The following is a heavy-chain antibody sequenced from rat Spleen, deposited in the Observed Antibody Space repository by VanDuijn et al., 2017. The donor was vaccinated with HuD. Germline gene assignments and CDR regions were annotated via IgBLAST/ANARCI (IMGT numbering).Heavy chain of an antibody. V-gene: IGHV5-7*01. D-gene: IGHD1-10*01. Sequence: EVQLVESGGGLVQPGRSLKLSCAASGFTFSDYNMAWVRQAPKKGLEWVATISYDGSRTYYRDSVKGRFTISRDNAKSTLYLQMDSLRSEDTATYYCATRGNNPFAYWGQGTLVTVSS. CDR1: GFTFSDYN. J-gene: IGHJ3*01. CDR3: ATRGNNPFAY. CDR2: ISYDGSRT.